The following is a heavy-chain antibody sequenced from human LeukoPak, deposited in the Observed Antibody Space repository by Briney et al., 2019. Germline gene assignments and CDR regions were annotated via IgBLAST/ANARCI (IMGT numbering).Heavy chain of an antibody. D-gene: IGHD3-10*02. CDR1: GFMLSNYW. CDR3: AELGITMIGGV. V-gene: IGHV3-7*01. Sequence: GGSLRLSCAASGFMLSNYWMTWVRQAPGKGLEWVATIKQDGSEKYYVDSVKGRFTISRENARNSLYLQMNSLRAEDTAVYYCAELGITMIGGVWGKGTTVTISS. CDR2: IKQDGSEK. J-gene: IGHJ6*04.